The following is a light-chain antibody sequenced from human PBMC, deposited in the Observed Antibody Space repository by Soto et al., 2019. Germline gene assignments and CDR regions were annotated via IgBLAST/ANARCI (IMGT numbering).Light chain of an antibody. CDR2: SNN. V-gene: IGLV1-44*01. CDR1: SSNIGTYS. CDR3: AAWDGGLNGPV. J-gene: IGLJ2*01. Sequence: QTVVTQPPSASGTPGQRVTIACAGSSSNIGTYSVNWYQQLPGTAPKLLIYSNNDRPSGVPDRFSGSKSGTSASLAISGLQSEDEADYYCAAWDGGLNGPVFGGGTKVTVL.